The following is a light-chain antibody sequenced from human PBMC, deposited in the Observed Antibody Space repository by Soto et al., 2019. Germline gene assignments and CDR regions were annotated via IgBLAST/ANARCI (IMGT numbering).Light chain of an antibody. CDR2: LDSDGSH. J-gene: IGLJ2*01. CDR1: SGHSSYA. Sequence: QLVLTQSPSASASLGASVKLTCTLSSGHSSYAIAWHQQQPEKGPRYLMKLDSDGSHTKGDAIPDRFSGSSSGAERYLTISSLPSEEEADYYCQTWGTGIHVVFGGGTKLTVL. CDR3: QTWGTGIHVV. V-gene: IGLV4-69*01.